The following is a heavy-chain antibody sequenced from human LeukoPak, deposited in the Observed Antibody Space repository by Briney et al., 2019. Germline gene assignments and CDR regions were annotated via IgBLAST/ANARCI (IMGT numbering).Heavy chain of an antibody. CDR1: GFIFSSYA. CDR3: ARDKDYVRYYYMDV. D-gene: IGHD3-16*01. J-gene: IGHJ6*03. Sequence: GGSLRLSCAASGFIFSSYAMRWVRQAPGKGLEWVAILSYDGNNKYYADSVKGRFTISRDNSKNALYLQMNSLRAEDTAVYYCARDKDYVRYYYMDVWGKGTTVTVSS. CDR2: LSYDGNNK. V-gene: IGHV3-30*04.